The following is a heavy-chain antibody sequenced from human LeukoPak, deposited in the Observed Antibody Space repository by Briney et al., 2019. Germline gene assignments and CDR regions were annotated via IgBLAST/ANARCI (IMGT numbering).Heavy chain of an antibody. V-gene: IGHV1-2*02. CDR2: INPNSGGT. Sequence: GASVKVSCKASGYTFTGYYMHWVRQAPGQGLEWMGWINPNSGGTNYAQKFQGRVTMTRDTSISTAYMELSRLRSDDTAVYYCARGWSGYRYGYHYWGQGTLVTVSS. CDR1: GYTFTGYY. CDR3: ARGWSGYRYGYHY. J-gene: IGHJ4*02. D-gene: IGHD5-18*01.